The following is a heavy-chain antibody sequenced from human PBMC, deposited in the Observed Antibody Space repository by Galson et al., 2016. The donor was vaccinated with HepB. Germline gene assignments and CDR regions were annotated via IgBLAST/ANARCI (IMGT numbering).Heavy chain of an antibody. CDR1: GFTFSSYA. D-gene: IGHD6-19*01. CDR2: ISSSGTGT. V-gene: IGHV3-23*01. J-gene: IGHJ4*02. CDR3: AKEGGSGCYFDY. Sequence: SLRLSCAASGFTFSSYAMSWVRQAPGKGLEWVSAISSSGTGTYYADSVKGRFTVSRDNSNNTLYLQMNILRAEDTAVYYCAKEGGSGCYFDYWGQGTLVTVSS.